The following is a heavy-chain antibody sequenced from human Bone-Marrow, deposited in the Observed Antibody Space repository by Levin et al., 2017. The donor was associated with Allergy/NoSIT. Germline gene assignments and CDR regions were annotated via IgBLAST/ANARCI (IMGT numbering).Heavy chain of an antibody. CDR2: ISYDGSNE. J-gene: IGHJ4*02. V-gene: IGHV3-30-3*01. CDR1: GFTFSSYA. D-gene: IGHD3-9*01. Sequence: GGSLRLSCAASGFTFSSYAMHWVRQAPGKGLEWVAVISYDGSNEYYADSVKGRFTISRDNSKNTLSLQMNNLRPEDTALYYCARERYFYDIYETRDDWGQGTTVTVSS. CDR3: ARERYFYDIYETRDD.